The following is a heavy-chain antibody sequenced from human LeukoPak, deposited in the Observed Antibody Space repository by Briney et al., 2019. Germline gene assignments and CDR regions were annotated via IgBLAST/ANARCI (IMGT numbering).Heavy chain of an antibody. CDR1: GFTFSDYY. Sequence: GGSLRLSCAASGFTFSDYYMSWIRQAPGKGLEWVSYICSSGSTIYYADSVKGRFTISRDDAKNSLCMQMNSLRAEDTAVYYCARLYYYESLPRFEYWGQGTLVTVSS. D-gene: IGHD3-22*01. J-gene: IGHJ4*02. CDR3: ARLYYYESLPRFEY. V-gene: IGHV3-11*01. CDR2: ICSSGSTI.